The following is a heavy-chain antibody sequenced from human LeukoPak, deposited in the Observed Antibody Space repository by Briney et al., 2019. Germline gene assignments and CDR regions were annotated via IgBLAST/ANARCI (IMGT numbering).Heavy chain of an antibody. J-gene: IGHJ5*02. Sequence: PGRTLTFPCAASGFTIGSYYRNWVRQAPGRGLEWVAGISYDGTNKYYAVSVRGRITISRDKNKNTLYLQMNSPRDEEAAVYYCAKAPYSSGYYIFDNWGQGNLVTVSS. V-gene: IGHV3-30-3*01. D-gene: IGHD3-22*01. CDR2: ISYDGTNK. CDR3: AKAPYSSGYYIFDN. CDR1: GFTIGSYY.